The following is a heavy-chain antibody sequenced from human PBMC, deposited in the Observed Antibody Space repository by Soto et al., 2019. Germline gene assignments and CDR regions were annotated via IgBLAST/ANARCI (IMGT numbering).Heavy chain of an antibody. V-gene: IGHV3-15*01. Sequence: GGSLRLSCAASGFTFSDHYMDWVRLAPGKGLEWVGRIKNKADGGTAAYAAPVKDRFSISRDDSKNTVFLQMSSLKIEDTAVYFCTNVKAGSGSFDYWGRGTLVTVSS. CDR3: TNVKAGSGSFDY. CDR1: GFTFSDHY. CDR2: IKNKADGGTA. J-gene: IGHJ4*02. D-gene: IGHD3-10*01.